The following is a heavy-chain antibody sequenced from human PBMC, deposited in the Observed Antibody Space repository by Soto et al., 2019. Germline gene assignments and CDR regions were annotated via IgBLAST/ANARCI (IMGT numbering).Heavy chain of an antibody. J-gene: IGHJ5*02. CDR2: IYYSGST. Sequence: SETLSLTCTVSGGSISSYYWSWIRQPPGKGLEWIGYIYYSGSTNYNPSLKSRVTISVDTSKNQFSLKLSSVTAADTAVYYCAASDYGDENWFDPWGQGTLVTVSS. V-gene: IGHV4-59*01. D-gene: IGHD4-17*01. CDR1: GGSISSYY. CDR3: AASDYGDENWFDP.